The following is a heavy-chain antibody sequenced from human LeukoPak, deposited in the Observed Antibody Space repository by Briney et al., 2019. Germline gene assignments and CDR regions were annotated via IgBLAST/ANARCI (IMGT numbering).Heavy chain of an antibody. CDR1: GYIFKSYG. CDR3: ARSGILVTGVRMDV. Sequence: ASVKVSCKASGYIFKSYGVNWVRQAPGQGLEWVGWISGFNGKTDYAQRLQGRVTMTRDTSTSTAYMELRSLRSEDTAVYYCARSGILVTGVRMDVWGKGTTVIVSS. D-gene: IGHD2-8*02. V-gene: IGHV1-18*01. J-gene: IGHJ6*04. CDR2: ISGFNGKT.